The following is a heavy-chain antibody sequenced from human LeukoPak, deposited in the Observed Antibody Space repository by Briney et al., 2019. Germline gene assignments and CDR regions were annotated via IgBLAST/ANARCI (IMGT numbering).Heavy chain of an antibody. V-gene: IGHV3-48*03. CDR1: GFTFSSYE. CDR3: ARAGKYYYDSSADY. CDR2: ISSSGSTI. D-gene: IGHD3-22*01. J-gene: IGHJ4*02. Sequence: GGSLRLSXAASGFTFSSYEMNWVCQAPGKGLEWVSYISSSGSTIYYADSVKGRFTISRDNSKNSLYLQMNSLRAEDTAVYYCARAGKYYYDSSADYWGQGTLVTVSS.